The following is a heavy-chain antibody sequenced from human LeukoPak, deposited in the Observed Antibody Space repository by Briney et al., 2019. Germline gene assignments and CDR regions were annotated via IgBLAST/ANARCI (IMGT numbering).Heavy chain of an antibody. V-gene: IGHV1-69*04. J-gene: IGHJ4*02. D-gene: IGHD3-22*01. CDR3: AREGAYSSEFDY. CDR1: GGTFSSHG. Sequence: SVKVSCKASGGTFSSHGISWVRQAPGHGLEWMGRIFPKLDTTHYAQKFQGRVTITADKSTTTAYMELSSLRSEDTAVYYCAREGAYSSEFDYWGQGTLVTVSS. CDR2: IFPKLDTT.